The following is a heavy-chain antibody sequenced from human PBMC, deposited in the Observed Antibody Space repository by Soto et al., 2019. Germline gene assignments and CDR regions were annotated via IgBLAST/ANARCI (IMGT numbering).Heavy chain of an antibody. CDR1: GFSFSNYG. D-gene: IGHD3-3*01. J-gene: IGHJ3*02. CDR2: ITKTGRST. Sequence: EVQLLESGGGSVQPGGSLRLSCATSGFSFSNYGMNWVRQAPGKGLEWVSGITKTGRSTFIADSVRGRFTISRDNLKNIMYLQMNSLRVDDTALYYCTKDAEAYDFAFDKWGQGTMVTVTS. V-gene: IGHV3-23*01. CDR3: TKDAEAYDFAFDK.